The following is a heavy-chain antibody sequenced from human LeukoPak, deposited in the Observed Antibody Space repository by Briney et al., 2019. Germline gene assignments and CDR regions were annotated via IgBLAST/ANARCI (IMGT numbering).Heavy chain of an antibody. Sequence: PSETLSLTCTVSGGSISSSSYYWGWIRQPPGKGLEWIGSIYHSGSTYYNPSLKSRVTISVDTAKNQFSLKLSPVTAADTAVYYCERSTDNYFDYWGQGTLVTVSS. CDR3: ERSTDNYFDY. V-gene: IGHV4-39*07. CDR1: GGSISSSSYY. CDR2: IYHSGST. J-gene: IGHJ4*02.